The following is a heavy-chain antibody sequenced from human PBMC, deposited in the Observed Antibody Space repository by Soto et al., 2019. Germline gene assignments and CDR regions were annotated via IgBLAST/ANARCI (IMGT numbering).Heavy chain of an antibody. V-gene: IGHV1-18*01. CDR3: ASSFTSSQWRYGMDV. J-gene: IGHJ6*02. D-gene: IGHD2-2*01. CDR1: GYTFTSYG. Sequence: QVQLVQSGAEVKKPGASVKVSCKASGYTFTSYGISWVRQAPGQGLEWMGWISAYNGNTNYAQKLQGRVTMTTDTSXCTAYMELRSLRSDDTAVYYCASSFTSSQWRYGMDVWGQGTTVTVSS. CDR2: ISAYNGNT.